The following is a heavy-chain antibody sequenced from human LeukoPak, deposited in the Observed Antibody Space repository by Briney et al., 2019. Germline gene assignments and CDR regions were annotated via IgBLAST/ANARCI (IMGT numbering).Heavy chain of an antibody. J-gene: IGHJ4*02. V-gene: IGHV1-46*01. D-gene: IGHD2-15*01. CDR1: GYTFTSYY. CDR2: VTPRSGST. CDR3: ARVYGSTWGYFDY. Sequence: ASVKVSCKASGYTFTSYYMLWVRQAPGQGRECMGMVTPRSGSTTYAQKFQGRVTMTRATSTNTVYMELSSLRSEDTAVYYCARVYGSTWGYFDYWGQGTLVTVSS.